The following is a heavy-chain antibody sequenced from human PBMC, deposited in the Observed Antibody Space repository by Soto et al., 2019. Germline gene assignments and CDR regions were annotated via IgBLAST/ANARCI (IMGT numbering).Heavy chain of an antibody. CDR3: AREIGYGNWFDP. CDR2: IYHSGST. V-gene: IGHV4-38-2*02. J-gene: IGHJ5*02. Sequence: SETLSLTCAVSGYSISSGYYWGWIRQPPGKGLEWIGSIYHSGSTYYNPSLKSRVTISVDTSKNQFSLKLSSVTAADTAVYYCAREIGYGNWFDPWGQGTLVTVSS. CDR1: GYSISSGYY. D-gene: IGHD4-17*01.